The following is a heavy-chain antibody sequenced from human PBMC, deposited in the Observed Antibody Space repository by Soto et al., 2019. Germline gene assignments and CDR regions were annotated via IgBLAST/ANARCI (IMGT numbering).Heavy chain of an antibody. J-gene: IGHJ4*02. V-gene: IGHV5-10-1*01. D-gene: IGHD3-22*01. CDR1: GYSFTSYW. Sequence: GESLKISCKGSGYSFTSYWISWVRQMPGKGLEWMGRIDPSDSYTNYSPSFQGHVTIPADKSISTAYLQWSSLKASDTAMYYCARAYYYDSSGYSDYWGQGTLVTVPS. CDR3: ARAYYYDSSGYSDY. CDR2: IDPSDSYT.